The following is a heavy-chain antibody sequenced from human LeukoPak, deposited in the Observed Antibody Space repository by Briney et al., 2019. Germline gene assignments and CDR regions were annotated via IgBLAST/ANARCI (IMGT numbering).Heavy chain of an antibody. J-gene: IGHJ2*01. D-gene: IGHD3-22*01. V-gene: IGHV4-59*13. CDR2: IQYSGST. CDR3: ARAVLIRDLGWYFDL. CDR1: GGSISIYY. Sequence: SETLSLTCTVSGGSISIYYWNWIRQPPGKGLEWIGNIQYSGSTNYNPSLKSRVTISVDTSKNQFSLKLSSVTAADTAVYYCARAVLIRDLGWYFDLWGRGTLVTVSS.